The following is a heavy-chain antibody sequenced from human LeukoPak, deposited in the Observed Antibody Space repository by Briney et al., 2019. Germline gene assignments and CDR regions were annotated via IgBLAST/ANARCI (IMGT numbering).Heavy chain of an antibody. V-gene: IGHV4-59*01. CDR3: ARTDSTRIDFDI. CDR1: GGSIISYY. J-gene: IGHJ3*02. D-gene: IGHD2/OR15-2a*01. CDR2: IYYSGST. Sequence: SETLSLTCTVSGGSIISYYRSWIRQPPGKGLEWIGYIYYSGSTNYNPSLKSRVTISVDTSKNQFSLKLSSVTAADTAVYYCARTDSTRIDFDIWGQGTMVTVSS.